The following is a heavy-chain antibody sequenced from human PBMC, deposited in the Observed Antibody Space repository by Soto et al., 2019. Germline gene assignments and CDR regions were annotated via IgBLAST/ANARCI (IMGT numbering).Heavy chain of an antibody. Sequence: QVQLVESGGGVVQPGRSLRLSCAASGCTFSSYAMHWVRQAPGKGLEWVAVISYDGSNKYYADSVKGRFTISRDNSKNTLYLQMNSLRAEDTAVYYCASPPQGRQFDYWGQGTLVTVSS. V-gene: IGHV3-30-3*01. CDR3: ASPPQGRQFDY. CDR1: GCTFSSYA. CDR2: ISYDGSNK. J-gene: IGHJ4*02.